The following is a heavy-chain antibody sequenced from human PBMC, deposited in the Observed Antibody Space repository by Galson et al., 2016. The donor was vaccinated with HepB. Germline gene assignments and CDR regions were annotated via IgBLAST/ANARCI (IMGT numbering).Heavy chain of an antibody. V-gene: IGHV1-2*02. CDR3: VRYNRGMGPGTFDI. D-gene: IGHD1-1*01. CDR2: INSNNGGT. CDR1: GYTFTGYY. J-gene: IGHJ3*02. Sequence: SVKVSCKASGYTFTGYYLHWVRQAPGQGLEWMGWINSNNGGTKYAPKFQGRVTMTRDTSITTVYMELSSLISDDTAVYFCVRYNRGMGPGTFDIWGQGTKVAVSS.